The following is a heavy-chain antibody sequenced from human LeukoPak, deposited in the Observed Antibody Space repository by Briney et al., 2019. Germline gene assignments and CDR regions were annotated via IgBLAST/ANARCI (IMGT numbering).Heavy chain of an antibody. D-gene: IGHD4-11*01. Sequence: PGGSLRLSCAASGFIFSSYGMQWVRQAPGKGLEWVAVIWYDGSNKYYADSVKGRFTVSRDNSKNTLYLQMDSLRAEDTAVYYCARGLIYSPNWFDPWGQGTLVTVSS. CDR1: GFIFSSYG. CDR2: IWYDGSNK. CDR3: ARGLIYSPNWFDP. J-gene: IGHJ5*02. V-gene: IGHV3-33*01.